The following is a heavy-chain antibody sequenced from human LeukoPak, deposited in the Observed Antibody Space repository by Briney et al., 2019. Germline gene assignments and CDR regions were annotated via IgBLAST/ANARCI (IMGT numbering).Heavy chain of an antibody. CDR2: ISAYNGNT. CDR3: ARDVRARTPTWFYFDY. V-gene: IGHV1-18*01. Sequence: GASVKVSCKASGYTFTSYGISWVRQAPGQGLEWMGWISAYNGNTNYAQKLQGRVTVTTDTSTSTAYMELRSLRSDDTAVYYCARDVRARTPTWFYFDYWGQGTLVTVSS. CDR1: GYTFTSYG. J-gene: IGHJ4*02. D-gene: IGHD3-22*01.